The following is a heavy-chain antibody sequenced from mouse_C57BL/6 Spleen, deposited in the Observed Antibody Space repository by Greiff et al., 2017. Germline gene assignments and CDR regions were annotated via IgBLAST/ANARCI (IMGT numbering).Heavy chain of an antibody. V-gene: IGHV5-4*01. CDR3: ARDYSTLCDY. D-gene: IGHD2-5*01. J-gene: IGHJ2*01. Sequence: EVQGVESGGGLVKPGGSLKLSCAASGFTFSSYAMSWVRQTPEKRLDWVATISDGGSYTYYPDTVKGRFNISRDNAKNNLYLQMSHLKSEDTAMYYCARDYSTLCDYWGQGTTLTVSS. CDR1: GFTFSSYA. CDR2: ISDGGSYT.